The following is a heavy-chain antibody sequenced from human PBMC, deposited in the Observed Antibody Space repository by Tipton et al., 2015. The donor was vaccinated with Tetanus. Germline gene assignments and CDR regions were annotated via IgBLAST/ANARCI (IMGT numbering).Heavy chain of an antibody. CDR1: GGSISSYY. Sequence: TLSLTCTVSGGSISSYYWSWIRQPPGKGLEWIGYIYYSGSTYYNPSLKSRVTISVDTSKNQFSLKLSSVTAADTAVYYCARHEETCSGGSCYTVPWFDPWGQGTLVTVSS. CDR2: IYYSGST. CDR3: ARHEETCSGGSCYTVPWFDP. J-gene: IGHJ5*02. V-gene: IGHV4-59*08. D-gene: IGHD2-15*01.